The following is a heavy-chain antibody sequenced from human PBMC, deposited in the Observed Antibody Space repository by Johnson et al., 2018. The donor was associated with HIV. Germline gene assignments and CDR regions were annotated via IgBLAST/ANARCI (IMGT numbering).Heavy chain of an antibody. V-gene: IGHV3-23*04. Sequence: VHLVESGGGLVQPGGSLRLSCSASGLTFSSYAMSWVRQAPGTGLESVSAITGSGGSTYYADSVKGRFTISRDNSKNTLYLQMNSLRAEDTAVYYCAKAMSVSSWEHRGAFDIWGQGTMVTVSS. CDR3: AKAMSVSSWEHRGAFDI. CDR2: ITGSGGST. J-gene: IGHJ3*02. CDR1: GLTFSSYA. D-gene: IGHD6-13*01.